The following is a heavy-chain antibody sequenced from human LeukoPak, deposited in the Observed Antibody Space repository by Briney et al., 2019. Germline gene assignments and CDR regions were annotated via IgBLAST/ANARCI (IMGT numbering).Heavy chain of an antibody. D-gene: IGHD3-16*02. CDR2: INYSGST. J-gene: IGHJ3*02. V-gene: IGHV4-59*01. CDR1: GGFLSSYY. CDR3: ARGAVIYDYVWGSYRSDAFDI. Sequence: SETLSLTCTVSGGFLSSYYWSWIRQPPGKGLEGMGYINYSGSTNYNPAFKSRVTISVDTSKNQFSLKLSSVTAADTAVYYCARGAVIYDYVWGSYRSDAFDIWGQGTMVTVSS.